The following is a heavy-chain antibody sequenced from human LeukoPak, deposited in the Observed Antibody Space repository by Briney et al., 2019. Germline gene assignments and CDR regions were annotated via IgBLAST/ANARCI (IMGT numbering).Heavy chain of an antibody. V-gene: IGHV3-53*01. J-gene: IGHJ2*01. CDR1: GFTVSSNY. CDR3: ARDTSGYCSTSRCYGSWYFDL. D-gene: IGHD2-2*01. Sequence: GGSLRLSCAASGFTVSSNYINWVRQAPGKGLEWVSVLYSGGDTYYADSVKGRFTVSRDNSKNTLYLQMNSLGAEDTAVYYCARDTSGYCSTSRCYGSWYFDLWGRGTLVTVSS. CDR2: LYSGGDT.